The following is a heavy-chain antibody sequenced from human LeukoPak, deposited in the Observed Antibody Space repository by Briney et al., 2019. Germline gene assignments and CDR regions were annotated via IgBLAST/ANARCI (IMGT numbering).Heavy chain of an antibody. CDR1: GGSITSTSYY. CDR3: ARDFRGFDY. Sequence: PSETLSLTCNVSGGSITSTSYYWGWIRQPPGKGLEWLGNIYYTGTTYYNPSLKSRVTISVDTSKNQFSLKLSSVTAADTAVYYCARDFRGFDYWGQGTLVTVSS. V-gene: IGHV4-39*07. J-gene: IGHJ4*02. CDR2: IYYTGTT.